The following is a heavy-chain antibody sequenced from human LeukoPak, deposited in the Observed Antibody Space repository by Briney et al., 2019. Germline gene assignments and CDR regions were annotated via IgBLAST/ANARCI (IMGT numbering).Heavy chain of an antibody. CDR3: ARSTRSWFDP. CDR1: GGSISSSSHY. CDR2: MSYSGSI. Sequence: TSETLSLTCTVSGGSISSSSHYWGWIRQPPGKGLEWIGSMSYSGSINYNPSLKSRVTISVETSNNQFSLKLSSLTAADTAVYYCARSTRSWFDPWGQGTLVTVSS. J-gene: IGHJ5*02. V-gene: IGHV4-39*07. D-gene: IGHD3-10*01.